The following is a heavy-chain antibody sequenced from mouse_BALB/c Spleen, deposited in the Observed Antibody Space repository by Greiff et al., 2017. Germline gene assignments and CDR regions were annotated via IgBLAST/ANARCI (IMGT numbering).Heavy chain of an antibody. J-gene: IGHJ3*01. Sequence: VQLQQSGAELVKPGASVKLSCTASGFNIKDTYMHWVKQRPEQGLEWIGRIDPANGNTKYDPKFQGKATITADTSSNTAYLQLSSLTSEDTAVYYCASYDGYYVFAYWGQGTLVTVSA. CDR3: ASYDGYYVFAY. CDR1: GFNIKDTY. CDR2: IDPANGNT. V-gene: IGHV14-3*02. D-gene: IGHD2-3*01.